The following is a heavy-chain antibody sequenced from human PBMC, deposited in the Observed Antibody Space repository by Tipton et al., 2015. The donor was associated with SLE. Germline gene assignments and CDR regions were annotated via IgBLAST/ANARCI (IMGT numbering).Heavy chain of an antibody. CDR1: GGSFSGYY. CDR3: ARGHDYVWGTYRQGYYFDY. Sequence: TLSLTCAVYGGSFSGYYWSWIRQPPGKGLEWIGEINHSGSTYYNPSLKSRVTISVDTSKNQFSLKLSSVTAADTAVYYCARGHDYVWGTYRQGYYFDYWGQGTLVTVSS. D-gene: IGHD3-16*02. V-gene: IGHV4-34*01. CDR2: INHSGST. J-gene: IGHJ4*02.